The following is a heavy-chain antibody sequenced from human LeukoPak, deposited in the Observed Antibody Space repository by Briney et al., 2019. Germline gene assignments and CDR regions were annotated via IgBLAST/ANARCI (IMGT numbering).Heavy chain of an antibody. Sequence: GRSLRLSCAASGFTFSSYAMHWVRQAPGKGLEWVAVISYDGSSKYYADSVKGRFTISRDNSKNTLYLQMNSLRAEDTAVYYCARDYDSSGYCDYWGQGTLVTVSS. J-gene: IGHJ4*02. D-gene: IGHD3-22*01. V-gene: IGHV3-30-3*01. CDR1: GFTFSSYA. CDR3: ARDYDSSGYCDY. CDR2: ISYDGSSK.